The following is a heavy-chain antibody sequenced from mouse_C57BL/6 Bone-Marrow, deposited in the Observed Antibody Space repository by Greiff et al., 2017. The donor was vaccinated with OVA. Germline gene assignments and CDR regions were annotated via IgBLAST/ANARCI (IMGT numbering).Heavy chain of an antibody. CDR2: IDPSDSYT. V-gene: IGHV1-59*01. J-gene: IGHJ1*03. Sequence: QVQLQQPGAELVRPGTSVKLSCKASGYTFTSYWMHWVKQRPGQGLEWIGVIDPSDSYTNYNQKFKGKATLTVDTSSSTAYMQLSSLTSEDSAVYYCARIDYYGSSHWYFDVWGTGTTVTVSS. CDR1: GYTFTSYW. CDR3: ARIDYYGSSHWYFDV. D-gene: IGHD1-1*01.